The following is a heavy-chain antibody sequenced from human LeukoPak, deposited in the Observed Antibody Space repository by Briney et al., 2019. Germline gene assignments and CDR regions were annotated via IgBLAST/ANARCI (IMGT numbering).Heavy chain of an antibody. Sequence: SETLSLTCTVSGGSISSYYWSWIRQPPGKGLEWIGYIYYSGSTNYNPSLKSRVTISVDTSKNQFSLKLSSVTAADTAVYYCARSGEGYYYGSGSYYFDYWGQGTLVTVSS. D-gene: IGHD3-10*01. CDR2: IYYSGST. CDR1: GGSISSYY. J-gene: IGHJ4*02. CDR3: ARSGEGYYYGSGSYYFDY. V-gene: IGHV4-59*08.